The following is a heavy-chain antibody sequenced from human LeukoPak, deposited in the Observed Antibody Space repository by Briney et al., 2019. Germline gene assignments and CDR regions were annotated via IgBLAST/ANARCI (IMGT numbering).Heavy chain of an antibody. V-gene: IGHV3-33*01. Sequence: PGGSLRLSCAASGFTFSSYGMHWVRQAPGKGLEWVAVIWYDGSNKYYADSVKGRFTISRDNSKNTLYLQMNSLRAEDTAVYYRARDLDYYGSGTHDYWGQGTLVTVSS. CDR3: ARDLDYYGSGTHDY. D-gene: IGHD3-10*01. CDR1: GFTFSSYG. CDR2: IWYDGSNK. J-gene: IGHJ4*02.